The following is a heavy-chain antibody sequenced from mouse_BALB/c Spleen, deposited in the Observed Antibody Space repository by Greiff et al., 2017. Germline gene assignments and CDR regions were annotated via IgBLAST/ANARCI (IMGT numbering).Heavy chain of an antibody. Sequence: DVQLVESGGGLVKPGGSLKLSCAASGFTFSSYAMSWVRQTPEKRLEWVATISSGGSYTYYPDSVKGRFTISRDNAKNTLYLQMSSLRSEDTAMYYCARLTGTPYYFDYWGQGTTLTVSS. CDR1: GFTFSSYA. V-gene: IGHV5-9-3*01. CDR3: ARLTGTPYYFDY. D-gene: IGHD4-1*01. J-gene: IGHJ2*01. CDR2: ISSGGSYT.